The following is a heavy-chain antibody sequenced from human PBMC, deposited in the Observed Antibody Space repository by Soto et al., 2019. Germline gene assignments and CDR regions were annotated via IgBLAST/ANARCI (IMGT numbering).Heavy chain of an antibody. Sequence: QVTLKESGPVLVKPTETLTLTCTVSGFSLSNARMGVSWIRQPPGKALKGLAHIFSNDEKSYSTSLKSRLTISKDTSKSQVVLTMTNMDPVDTATYYCARHGRGVGARPLDYWGQGTLVTVSS. CDR1: GFSLSNARMG. D-gene: IGHD1-26*01. V-gene: IGHV2-26*01. J-gene: IGHJ4*02. CDR2: IFSNDEK. CDR3: ARHGRGVGARPLDY.